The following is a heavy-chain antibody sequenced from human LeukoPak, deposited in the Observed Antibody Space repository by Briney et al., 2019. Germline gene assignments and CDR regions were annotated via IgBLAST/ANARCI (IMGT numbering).Heavy chain of an antibody. J-gene: IGHJ5*02. D-gene: IGHD6-6*01. V-gene: IGHV1-18*04. Sequence: ASVKVSCKASGYTFTGNHVHWVRQAPGQGLEWMGWISAYNGNTNYAQKLQGRVTMTTDTSTSTAYMELRSLRSDDTAVYYCARDGIAAPNNWFDPWGQGTLVTVSS. CDR2: ISAYNGNT. CDR3: ARDGIAAPNNWFDP. CDR1: GYTFTGNH.